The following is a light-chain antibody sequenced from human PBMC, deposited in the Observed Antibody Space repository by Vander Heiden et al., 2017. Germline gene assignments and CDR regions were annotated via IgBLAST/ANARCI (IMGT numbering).Light chain of an antibody. CDR2: DVS. Sequence: QSALTQPASGSGSLGQSITIPCTGTSSDVGGYNYVSWYQQHPGKAPKLMIYDVSNRPSGVSNRFSGSKSGNTASLTISGLQAEDEADYYCSSYTSSSTRVFGGGTKLTVL. V-gene: IGLV2-14*03. CDR3: SSYTSSSTRV. J-gene: IGLJ2*01. CDR1: SSDVGGYNY.